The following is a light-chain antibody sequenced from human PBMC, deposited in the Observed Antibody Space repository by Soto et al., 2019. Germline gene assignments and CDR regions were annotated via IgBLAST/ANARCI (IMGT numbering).Light chain of an antibody. CDR1: QNIMTW. Sequence: DIRMTQSPSTLSASIGDRVTITCRASQNIMTWLAWHQQKPGKAPKLLIFKASDLDVGVPSRFAGSGSGTEFTLTISNLQPDDVATYYCQQYNAYSPWTFGQGTKVEIK. CDR2: KAS. CDR3: QQYNAYSPWT. J-gene: IGKJ1*01. V-gene: IGKV1-5*03.